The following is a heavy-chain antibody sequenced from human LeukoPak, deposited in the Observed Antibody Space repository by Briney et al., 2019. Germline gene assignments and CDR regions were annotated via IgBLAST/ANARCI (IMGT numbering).Heavy chain of an antibody. Sequence: GGSLRLSCAASGFTFSSSAMSWVRQAPGKGLEWVSSISGSSSYIYYADSVKGRFTMSRDNAKNSLYLQMNSLRADDTAVYYCARSRWLDAFDYWGQGTLVTVSS. V-gene: IGHV3-21*01. CDR2: ISGSSSYI. CDR3: ARSRWLDAFDY. J-gene: IGHJ4*02. D-gene: IGHD6-19*01. CDR1: GFTFSSSA.